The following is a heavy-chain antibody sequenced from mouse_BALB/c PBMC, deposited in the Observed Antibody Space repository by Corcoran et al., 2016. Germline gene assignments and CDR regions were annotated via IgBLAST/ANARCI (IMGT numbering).Heavy chain of an antibody. CDR3: ARVYYYGSSHWYFDV. Sequence: EVQLQQSGAELVRPGALVKLSCKASGFNIKDYYMHWVKQRPEQDLEWIGWIDPENGNTIYDPKFQGKASITADTSSNTAYLQLSSLTSEDTAVYYCARVYYYGSSHWYFDVWGAGTTVTVSS. J-gene: IGHJ1*01. D-gene: IGHD1-1*01. V-gene: IGHV14-1*02. CDR2: IDPENGNT. CDR1: GFNIKDYY.